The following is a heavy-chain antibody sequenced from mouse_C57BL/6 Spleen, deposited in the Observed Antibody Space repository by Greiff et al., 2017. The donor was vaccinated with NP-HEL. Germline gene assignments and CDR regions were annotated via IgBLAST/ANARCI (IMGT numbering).Heavy chain of an antibody. Sequence: QVQLKESGPELVKPGASVKISCKASGYAFSSSWMNWVKQRPGKGLEWIGRIYPGDGDTNYNGKFKGKATLTADKSSSTAYMQLSSLTSEDSAVYFCARDTTVPLYAMDYWGQGTSVTVSS. J-gene: IGHJ4*01. CDR3: ARDTTVPLYAMDY. CDR2: IYPGDGDT. V-gene: IGHV1-82*01. D-gene: IGHD1-1*01. CDR1: GYAFSSSW.